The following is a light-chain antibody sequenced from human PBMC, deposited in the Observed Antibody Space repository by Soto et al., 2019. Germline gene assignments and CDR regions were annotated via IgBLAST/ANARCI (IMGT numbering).Light chain of an antibody. CDR1: QSVSSY. Sequence: EIVLTPSPDTLSLSPVERATLSCRASQSVSSYLAWYQEKPGQAPRLLIYDASNRATGIPARFSGSGSGTDFTLTISSLEPEDFAVYYCQQRSNWSWTFGQGTKVDI. V-gene: IGKV3-11*01. CDR3: QQRSNWSWT. J-gene: IGKJ1*01. CDR2: DAS.